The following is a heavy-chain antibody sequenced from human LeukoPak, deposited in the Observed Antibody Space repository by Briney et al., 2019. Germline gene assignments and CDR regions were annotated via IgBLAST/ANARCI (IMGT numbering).Heavy chain of an antibody. V-gene: IGHV4-4*02. CDR3: ARVLGYCSGGSCYNDY. J-gene: IGHJ4*02. CDR1: GFTFSSYEM. CDR2: IYHSGST. Sequence: PGGSLRLSCAASGFTFSSYEMNWVRQAPGKGLEWIGEIYHSGSTNYNPSLKSRVTISVDKSKNQFSLKLSSVTAADTAVYYCARVLGYCSGGSCYNDYWGQGTLVTVSS. D-gene: IGHD2-15*01.